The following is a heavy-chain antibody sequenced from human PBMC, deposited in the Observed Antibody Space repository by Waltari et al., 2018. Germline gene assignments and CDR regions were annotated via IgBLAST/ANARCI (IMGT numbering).Heavy chain of an antibody. CDR2: INQGGSDK. CDR3: ARTGDDY. CDR1: GFTFIRYW. J-gene: IGHJ4*02. D-gene: IGHD1-1*01. V-gene: IGHV3-7*03. Sequence: EVQLVESGGGLVQPGGSLRLSCVASGFTFIRYWMSWVRQAPGKGLECVANINQGGSDKNYVDSVKGRFTISRDNAKNSLYLQMNSLRAEDTAVYYCARTGDDYWGQGTLVTVSS.